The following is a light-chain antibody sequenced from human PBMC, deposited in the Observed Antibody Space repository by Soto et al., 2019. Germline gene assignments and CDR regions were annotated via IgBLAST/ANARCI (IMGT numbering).Light chain of an antibody. CDR1: SSDIGLFDY. CDR2: DVH. V-gene: IGLV2-14*01. Sequence: HSALTQPASVSGSPGQAITISCTGTSSDIGLFDYVSWYQQHPGKTPKLIIYDVHDRPSGISDRFSGSKSGNTASLTISGLQAGDEGDYYCSSYTASSTLVFGGGTKLTVL. CDR3: SSYTASSTLV. J-gene: IGLJ2*01.